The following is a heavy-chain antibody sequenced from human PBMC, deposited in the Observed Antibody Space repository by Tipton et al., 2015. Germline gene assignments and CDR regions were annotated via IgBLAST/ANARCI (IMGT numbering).Heavy chain of an antibody. CDR2: VYYSGST. Sequence: TLSPTCIVSGGSVSSGSYYWSWIRQPPGKGLEWIGYVYYSGSTNYNPSLKSRVTISVDTSKNQFSLKLSSVTAADTAVYYCVRDAVVTHYYYYGMDVWGQGTTVTVSS. CDR3: VRDAVVTHYYYYGMDV. J-gene: IGHJ6*02. CDR1: GGSVSSGSYY. D-gene: IGHD4-23*01. V-gene: IGHV4-61*01.